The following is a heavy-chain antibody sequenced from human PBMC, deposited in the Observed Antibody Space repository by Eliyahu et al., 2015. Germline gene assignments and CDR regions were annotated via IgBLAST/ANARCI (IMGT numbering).Heavy chain of an antibody. CDR1: GFTFXSYG. CDR3: AKENPAIAAADLAH. V-gene: IGHV3-30*02. J-gene: IGHJ4*02. Sequence: QVQLVESGGGVVQPGGSLXLFCXASGFTFXSYGMHWVRQAPGKGLEWVAFIRYDGSNKYYADSVKGRFTISRDNSKNTLYLQMNSLRAEDTAVYYCAKENPAIAAADLAHWGQGTLVTVSS. D-gene: IGHD6-13*01. CDR2: IRYDGSNK.